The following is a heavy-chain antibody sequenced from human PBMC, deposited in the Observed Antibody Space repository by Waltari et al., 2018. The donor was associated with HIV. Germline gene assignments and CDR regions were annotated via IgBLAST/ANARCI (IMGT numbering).Heavy chain of an antibody. D-gene: IGHD1-26*01. CDR3: ARAPVGGWYFDI. J-gene: IGHJ2*01. CDR2: EDYRSKWSN. CDR1: GDSVSSNSAA. Sequence: QVQLQQSGPGLVKPSQTLSLTCPISGDSVSSNSAAWNWIRQCPSRGLEWLGREDYRSKWSNDNAVSVKSRITINPDTSNIECSLQLNSVSPEDTAVYYCARAPVGGWYFDIWGRGTLGTVSS. V-gene: IGHV6-1*01.